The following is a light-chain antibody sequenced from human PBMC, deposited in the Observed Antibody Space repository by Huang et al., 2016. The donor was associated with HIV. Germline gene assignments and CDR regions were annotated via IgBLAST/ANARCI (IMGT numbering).Light chain of an antibody. J-gene: IGKJ3*01. CDR1: QIVSSH. Sequence: ETVITQSPVTLSVSPGDRASLSCRSSQIVSSHLAWYQQKPGQAPRLLIYATSTRATGVPARFSGSGAGTEVTLTISTLQSEDSAVYYCQQYNDFRSTFGPGTRVEIK. CDR2: ATS. CDR3: QQYNDFRST. V-gene: IGKV3-15*01.